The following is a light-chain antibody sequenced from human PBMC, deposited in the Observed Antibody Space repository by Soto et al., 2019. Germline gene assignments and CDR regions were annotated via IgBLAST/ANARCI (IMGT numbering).Light chain of an antibody. V-gene: IGLV2-23*02. J-gene: IGLJ3*02. Sequence: QSVLTQPASVSGSPGQSTTISCTGTSSDVGSYNLVSWYQQHPGKAPKLMIYEVSKRPSGVSNRFSGSKSGNTASLTISGLQAEDEADYYCCSYAGSSTWVFGGGTKLTVL. CDR3: CSYAGSSTWV. CDR1: SSDVGSYNL. CDR2: EVS.